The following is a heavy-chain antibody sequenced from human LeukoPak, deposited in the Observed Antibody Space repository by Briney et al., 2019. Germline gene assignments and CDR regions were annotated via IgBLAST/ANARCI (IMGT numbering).Heavy chain of an antibody. CDR2: IYYSGST. V-gene: IGHV4-59*12. J-gene: IGHJ4*02. Sequence: PSETLSLTCTVSGGSISSYYWSWIGQPPGKGLEWIGYIYYSGSTNYNPSLKSRVTISVDTSKNQFSLKLSSVTAADTAVYYCARVAAKTVDYWGQGTLVTVSS. CDR1: GGSISSYY. D-gene: IGHD6-19*01. CDR3: ARVAAKTVDY.